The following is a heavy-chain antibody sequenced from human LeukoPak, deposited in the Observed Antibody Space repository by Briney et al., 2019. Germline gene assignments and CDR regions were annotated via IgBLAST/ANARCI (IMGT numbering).Heavy chain of an antibody. V-gene: IGHV3-30*04. CDR3: AKDCSGGSCYSS. J-gene: IGHJ4*02. Sequence: GGSLRLSCAASGFTFSSYAMHWVRQAPGKGLEWVAVISYDGSNKYYADSVKGRFTISRDNSKNTLYLQMNSLRAEDTAVYYCAKDCSGGSCYSSWGQGTLVTVSS. CDR2: ISYDGSNK. CDR1: GFTFSSYA. D-gene: IGHD2-15*01.